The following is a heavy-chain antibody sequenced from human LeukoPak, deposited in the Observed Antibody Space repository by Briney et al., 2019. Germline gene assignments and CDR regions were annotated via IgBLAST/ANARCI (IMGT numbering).Heavy chain of an antibody. J-gene: IGHJ4*02. Sequence: GGSLRLSCAASGFTVSSNYMSWVRQAPGKGLEWVSVIYSGGSTYYADSVKGRFAISRDNSKNTLYLQMNSLRAEDTAVYYCARAGYYYDSSGYYRTLYFDYWGQGTLVTVSS. D-gene: IGHD3-22*01. CDR2: IYSGGST. CDR3: ARAGYYYDSSGYYRTLYFDY. V-gene: IGHV3-53*01. CDR1: GFTVSSNY.